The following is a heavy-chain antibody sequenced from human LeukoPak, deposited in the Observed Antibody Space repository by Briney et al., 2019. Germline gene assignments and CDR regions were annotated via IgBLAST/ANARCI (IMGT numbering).Heavy chain of an antibody. D-gene: IGHD3-9*01. Sequence: PGGSLRLSCAASGFTLSSYAMSWVRQAPGKGLEWVSYISSSSSTIYYADSVKGRFTISGDNAKNSLYLQMNSLRAEDTAVYYCAREKLRYFDWLSPAFDIWGQGTMVTVSS. V-gene: IGHV3-48*04. CDR1: GFTLSSYA. CDR3: AREKLRYFDWLSPAFDI. CDR2: ISSSSSTI. J-gene: IGHJ3*02.